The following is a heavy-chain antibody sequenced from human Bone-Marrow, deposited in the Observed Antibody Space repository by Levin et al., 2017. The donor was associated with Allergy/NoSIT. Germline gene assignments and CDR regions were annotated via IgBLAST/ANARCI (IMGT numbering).Heavy chain of an antibody. CDR2: ISAYNGNT. V-gene: IGHV1-18*01. J-gene: IGHJ4*02. Sequence: GESLKISCKASGYTFTSYGISWVRQAPGQGLEWMGWISAYNGNTNYAQKLQGRVTMTTDTSTSTAYMELRSLRSDDTAVYYCARDRLCSSTSCCDYWGQGTLVTVSS. CDR3: ARDRLCSSTSCCDY. CDR1: GYTFTSYG. D-gene: IGHD2-2*01.